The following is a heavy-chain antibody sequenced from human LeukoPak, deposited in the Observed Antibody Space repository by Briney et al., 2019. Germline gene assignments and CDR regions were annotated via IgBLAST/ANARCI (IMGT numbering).Heavy chain of an antibody. J-gene: IGHJ4*02. Sequence: HAGGSLRLSCAASGFTFSSYSMNWVRQAPGKGLEWVSYISSSSSTIYYADSVKGRFTISRDNAKNPLYLQMNSLRAEDTAVYYCARDQWGLLWSGYQYYFDYWGQGTLVTVSS. CDR2: ISSSSSTI. CDR3: ARDQWGLLWSGYQYYFDY. D-gene: IGHD3-3*01. CDR1: GFTFSSYS. V-gene: IGHV3-48*01.